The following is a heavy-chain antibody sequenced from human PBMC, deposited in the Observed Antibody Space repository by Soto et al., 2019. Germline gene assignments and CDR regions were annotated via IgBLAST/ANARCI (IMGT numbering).Heavy chain of an antibody. CDR3: ASQPKGSQLTPGWFDP. Sequence: SETLSLTCTVSGGSISSYYWIWIRQPPGKGLEWIGYIYYSGSTNYNPSLKSRVTISVDTSKNQFSLKLSSVTAADTAVYYCASQPKGSQLTPGWFDPWGQGTLVTVSS. CDR2: IYYSGST. D-gene: IGHD2-2*01. CDR1: GGSISSYY. J-gene: IGHJ5*02. V-gene: IGHV4-59*08.